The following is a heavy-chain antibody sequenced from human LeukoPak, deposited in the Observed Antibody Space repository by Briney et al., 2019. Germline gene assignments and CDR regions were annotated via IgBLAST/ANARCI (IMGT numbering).Heavy chain of an antibody. CDR1: GYSFSTHW. J-gene: IGHJ3*01. V-gene: IGHV5-51*01. CDR3: ARQKLLGDDVFDL. Sequence: GESLKISCTCSGYSFSTHWIGWVRQKPGKGLEWMGIIYPDDSDTRYSPSFEGQVTFSVDKSNTTADLRWSSLKASDTAMYFCARQKLLGDDVFDLWGQGTMVTVSS. CDR2: IYPDDSDT. D-gene: IGHD2-21*01.